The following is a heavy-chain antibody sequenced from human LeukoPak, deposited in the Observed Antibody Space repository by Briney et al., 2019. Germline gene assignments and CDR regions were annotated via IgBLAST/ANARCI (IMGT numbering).Heavy chain of an antibody. D-gene: IGHD6-13*01. CDR3: ARPGSAGSSIRNWFDP. CDR1: GYTFTSYD. V-gene: IGHV1-8*01. CDR2: MHPNSGNT. Sequence: ASVKVSCKASGYTFTSYDINWVRQATGQGLEWMGWMHPNSGNTGYAQKFQGRVTMTRNTSISTAYMELSSLRSEDTAVYYCARPGSAGSSIRNWFDPWGQGTLVTVSS. J-gene: IGHJ5*02.